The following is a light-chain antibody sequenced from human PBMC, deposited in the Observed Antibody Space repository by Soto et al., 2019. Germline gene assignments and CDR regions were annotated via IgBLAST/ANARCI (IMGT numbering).Light chain of an antibody. CDR1: QAIGND. V-gene: IGKV1-17*01. CDR2: SAS. CDR3: LQHNSFPRA. Sequence: DIQMTQSPSSLSASVGDRVTITCRASQAIGNDLGWYQQKPGKAPNRLIYSASRLQSGVPSRFSGSGSGTEFTLTISSLQPDDFATYYCLQHNSFPRAFGAGTKVDIK. J-gene: IGKJ4*01.